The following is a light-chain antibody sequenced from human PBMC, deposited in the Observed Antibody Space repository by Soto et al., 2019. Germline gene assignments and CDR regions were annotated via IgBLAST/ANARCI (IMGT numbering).Light chain of an antibody. CDR2: YDT. CDR1: NIGGKT. Sequence: SYELIQPPSVSVAPGKTASITCGGSNIGGKTVHWFQQKPGLAPVVVLYYDTHRPSGIPERFSGSNSGNTATLTITRVDAGDEADYYCHVWDSSRDHVVFGGGTKLTVL. V-gene: IGLV3-21*04. CDR3: HVWDSSRDHVV. J-gene: IGLJ3*02.